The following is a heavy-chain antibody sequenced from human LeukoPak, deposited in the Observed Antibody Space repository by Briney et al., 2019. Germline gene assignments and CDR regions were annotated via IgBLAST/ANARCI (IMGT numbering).Heavy chain of an antibody. V-gene: IGHV4-59*01. Sequence: SETLSLTXTVSGGSISSYYWSWIRQPPGKGLEWIGYIYYSGSTNYNPSLKSRVTISVDTSKNQFSLKLSSVTAADTAVYYCARVTDCSGGSCYGAFDIWGQRTMVTVSS. D-gene: IGHD2-15*01. CDR3: ARVTDCSGGSCYGAFDI. CDR1: GGSISSYY. CDR2: IYYSGST. J-gene: IGHJ3*02.